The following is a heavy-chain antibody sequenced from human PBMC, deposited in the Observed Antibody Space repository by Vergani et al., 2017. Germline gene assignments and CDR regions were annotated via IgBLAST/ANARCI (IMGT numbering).Heavy chain of an antibody. V-gene: IGHV3-23*04. CDR1: GFTFSSYA. CDR3: AKGVYCSSTSCYEGRGYYYGMGV. Sequence: EVQLVESGGGVVRPGGSLRLSCAASGFTFSSYAMTWVRQAPGKGLEWVSAISGSGGNTFYTDSVKGRFTISRDNSKNTLYLQMNSLRADDTAVYYCAKGVYCSSTSCYEGRGYYYGMGVWGQGTTVTFSS. CDR2: ISGSGGNT. J-gene: IGHJ6*02. D-gene: IGHD2-2*01.